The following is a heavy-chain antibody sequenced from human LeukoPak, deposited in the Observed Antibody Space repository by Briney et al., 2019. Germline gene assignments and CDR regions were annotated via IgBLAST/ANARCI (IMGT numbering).Heavy chain of an antibody. Sequence: RASVKVSCKASGYTFTSYYMHWVRQAPGQGLEWMGIINPSGGSTSYAQRFQGRVTMTRDMSTSTVYMELSSLRSEDAAVYYCARDYCSGGSCYSHFDYWGQGTLVTVSS. CDR2: INPSGGST. CDR1: GYTFTSYY. D-gene: IGHD2-15*01. CDR3: ARDYCSGGSCYSHFDY. J-gene: IGHJ4*02. V-gene: IGHV1-46*01.